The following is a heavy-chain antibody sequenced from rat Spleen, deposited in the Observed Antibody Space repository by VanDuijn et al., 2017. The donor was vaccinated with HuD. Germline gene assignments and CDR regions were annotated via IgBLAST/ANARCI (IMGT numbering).Heavy chain of an antibody. CDR3: TTDKTNWADY. J-gene: IGHJ2*01. Sequence: EVQLVESGGGLVQPGRSLKLACAASGFTFSDYYMAWVRQAPKKGLEWVASISYEGSGTYYGDSVKGRFTISRDNAKSTLYLQIDSLRSEDTATYYCTTDKTNWADYWGQGVMVTVSS. V-gene: IGHV5-20*01. D-gene: IGHD5-1*01. CDR1: GFTFSDYY. CDR2: ISYEGSGT.